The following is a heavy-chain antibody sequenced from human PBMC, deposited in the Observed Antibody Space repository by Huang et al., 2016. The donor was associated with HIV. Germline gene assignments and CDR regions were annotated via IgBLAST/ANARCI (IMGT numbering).Heavy chain of an antibody. J-gene: IGHJ5*01. CDR2: INHAGVN. Sequence: QVQLEQWGAGLLKPSETLSLTCAVYGGSFSGYFWNWIRKSPGKGLEWIGQINHAGVNDYNPSLKSRATIAVDTSKNQFSLKLTSVTAADTAIYYCAREIMISFGGPFDSWGHGNLVTVSS. CDR1: GGSFSGYF. D-gene: IGHD3-16*01. V-gene: IGHV4-34*02. CDR3: AREIMISFGGPFDS.